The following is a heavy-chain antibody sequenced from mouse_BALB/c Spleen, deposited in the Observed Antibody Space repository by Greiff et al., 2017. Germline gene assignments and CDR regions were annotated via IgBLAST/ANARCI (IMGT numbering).Heavy chain of an antibody. J-gene: IGHJ1*01. CDR1: GYSITSDYA. Sequence: EVQVVESGPGLVKPSQSLSLTCTVTGYSITSDYAWNWIRQFPGNKLEWMGYISYSGSTSYNPSLKSRISITRDTSKNQFFLQLNSVTTEDTATYYCVIWVYYGSSPHWYFDVWGAGTTVTVSS. V-gene: IGHV3-2*02. CDR2: ISYSGST. CDR3: VIWVYYGSSPHWYFDV. D-gene: IGHD1-1*01.